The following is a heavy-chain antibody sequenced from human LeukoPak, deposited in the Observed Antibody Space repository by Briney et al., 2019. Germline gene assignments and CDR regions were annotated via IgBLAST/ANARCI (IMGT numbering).Heavy chain of an antibody. Sequence: GASVKVSCKVSGYTLTELSMHWVRQAPGKGLEWMGGFDPEDGETIYAQKFQGRVTMTEDTSTDTAYMELSSLRSEDTAVYYCATKYYDSSGYRGTDYYYYMDVWGKGTTVTVSS. J-gene: IGHJ6*03. V-gene: IGHV1-24*01. CDR3: ATKYYDSSGYRGTDYYYYMDV. D-gene: IGHD3-22*01. CDR1: GYTLTELS. CDR2: FDPEDGET.